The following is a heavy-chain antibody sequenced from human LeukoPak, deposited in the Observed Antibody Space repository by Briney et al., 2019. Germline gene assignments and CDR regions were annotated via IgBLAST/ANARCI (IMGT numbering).Heavy chain of an antibody. CDR2: ISSSSSYI. D-gene: IGHD6-19*01. CDR1: GFTFSSYS. Sequence: KPGGSLRLSCAASGFTFSSYSMNWVRQAPGKGLEWVSSISSSSSYIYYADSLKGRFTISRDNAANSLYLQMNSLRAEDTAVYYCARDQQGVDGVKFYYFDYWGQGTLVTVSS. V-gene: IGHV3-21*01. J-gene: IGHJ4*02. CDR3: ARDQQGVDGVKFYYFDY.